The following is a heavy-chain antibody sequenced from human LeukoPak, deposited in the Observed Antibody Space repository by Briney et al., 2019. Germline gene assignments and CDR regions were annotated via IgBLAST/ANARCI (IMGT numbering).Heavy chain of an antibody. V-gene: IGHV3-30-3*01. J-gene: IGHJ3*02. Sequence: GGSLRLSCAASGFTFSSYAMHWVRRAPGKGLEWVAVISYDGSNKYYADSVKGRFTISRDNSKNTLYLQMNSLRAEDTAVYYCANQIYVFGSVFVVFDIWGQGKMFTVSS. CDR2: ISYDGSNK. CDR3: ANQIYVFGSVFVVFDI. D-gene: IGHD3-3*01. CDR1: GFTFSSYA.